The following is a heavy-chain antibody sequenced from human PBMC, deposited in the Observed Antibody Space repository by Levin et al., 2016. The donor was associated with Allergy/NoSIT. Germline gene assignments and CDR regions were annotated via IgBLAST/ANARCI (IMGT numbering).Heavy chain of an antibody. CDR3: AKVIPYWYSDL. D-gene: IGHD2-21*01. CDR1: GFTLSSYD. CDR2: ISVGGDGT. Sequence: GGSLRLSCAASGFTLSSYDMVWVRQSPGKGLEWVSAISVGGDGTTYADSVKGRFTISRDNSKNTLYLQMNSLRAEDTAIYYCAKVIPYWYSDLWGRGTLVTVSS. V-gene: IGHV3-23*01. J-gene: IGHJ2*01.